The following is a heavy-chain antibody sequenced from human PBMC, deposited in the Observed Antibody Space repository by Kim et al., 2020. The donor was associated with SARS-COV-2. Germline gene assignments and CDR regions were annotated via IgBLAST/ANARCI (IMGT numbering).Heavy chain of an antibody. V-gene: IGHV3-7*01. Sequence: DARGKYLVDSVKGRFTISRDNAKNSVFLQMDSPKFEDTTVYYCVRAHPLSWGQGTLVTVSS. CDR2: DARGK. CDR3: VRAHPLS. D-gene: IGHD3-16*02. J-gene: IGHJ4*02.